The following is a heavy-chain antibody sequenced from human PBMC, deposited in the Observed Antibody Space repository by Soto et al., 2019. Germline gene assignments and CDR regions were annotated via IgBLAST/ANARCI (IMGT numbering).Heavy chain of an antibody. D-gene: IGHD2-15*01. V-gene: IGHV3-23*01. J-gene: IGHJ4*02. CDR2: ISGSGGST. CDR3: ATLLGYCSGGSCYDY. Sequence: EVQLLESGGGLVQPGGSLRLSCAASGFTFSSYAMSWVRQAPGKGLEWVSAISGSGGSTYYADSVKGRFTISRDNFKNTLYLQMNSLRAEDTAVYYCATLLGYCSGGSCYDYWGQGTLVTVSS. CDR1: GFTFSSYA.